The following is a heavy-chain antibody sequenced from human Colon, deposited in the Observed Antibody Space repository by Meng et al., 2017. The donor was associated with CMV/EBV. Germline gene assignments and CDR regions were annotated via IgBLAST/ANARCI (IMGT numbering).Heavy chain of an antibody. CDR2: ISGSGSST. Sequence: GESLKISCAASGFTLPSSAMTWVRQAPGKGLEWVSFISGSGSSTDYADSVKGRFTISRDNSKNMLHLQMNNLRAEDTAIYYCAKDGRYCSSASCYIPPGYFYAMDIWGQGTTVTVSS. CDR3: AKDGRYCSSASCYIPPGYFYAMDI. D-gene: IGHD2-2*01. CDR1: GFTLPSSA. V-gene: IGHV3-23*01. J-gene: IGHJ6*02.